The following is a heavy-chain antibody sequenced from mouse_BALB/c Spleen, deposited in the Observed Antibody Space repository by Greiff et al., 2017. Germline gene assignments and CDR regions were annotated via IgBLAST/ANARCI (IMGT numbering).Heavy chain of an antibody. D-gene: IGHD2-4*01. CDR2: INPSNGGT. CDR1: GYTFTSYY. V-gene: IGHV1S81*02. Sequence: QVQLKQSGAELVKPGASVKLSCKASGYTFTSYYMYWVKQRPGQGLEWIGEINPSNGGTNFNEKFKSKATLTVDKSSSTAYMQLSSLTSEDSAVYYCTREEGLASTMITTGAWFAYWGQGTLVTVSA. J-gene: IGHJ3*01. CDR3: TREEGLASTMITTGAWFAY.